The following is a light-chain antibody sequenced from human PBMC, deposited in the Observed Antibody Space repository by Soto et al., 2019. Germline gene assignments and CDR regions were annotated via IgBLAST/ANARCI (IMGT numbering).Light chain of an antibody. CDR1: SNDVGGYNY. V-gene: IGLV2-14*01. CDR3: RSYTGSNIRYV. Sequence: QSVLTQPASVSGSPGQSITISCTGTSNDVGGYNYVSWYQHHPGKAPKLMIYEVSDRPSGVSNRFSGSKSGNTASLTISGLQAEDDADYYCRSYTGSNIRYVFGPGTKVTVL. CDR2: EVS. J-gene: IGLJ1*01.